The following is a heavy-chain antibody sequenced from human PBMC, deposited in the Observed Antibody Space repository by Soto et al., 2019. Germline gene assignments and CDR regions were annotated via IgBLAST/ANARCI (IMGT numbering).Heavy chain of an antibody. CDR2: ISGSGSDI. D-gene: IGHD3-16*01. Sequence: EVQLLESGGGLAQPGGSLRLSCVDSGFTFTSYTISWVRQAPGRGPEWVSAISGSGSDIYYADSVKGRFTNSRDNSKNTLFLQMNSLGAEETAVYYGAKIGGWGTVLGPWGQGTLVTVSS. V-gene: IGHV3-23*01. CDR1: GFTFTSYT. CDR3: AKIGGWGTVLGP. J-gene: IGHJ5*02.